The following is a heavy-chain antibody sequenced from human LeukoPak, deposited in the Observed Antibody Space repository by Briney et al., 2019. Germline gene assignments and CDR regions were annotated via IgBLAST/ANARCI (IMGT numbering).Heavy chain of an antibody. V-gene: IGHV3-48*04. D-gene: IGHD3-16*01. CDR3: ARVYDGTFDY. J-gene: IGHJ4*02. CDR1: GFTFSSYT. Sequence: GGSLRLSCAASGFTFSSYTMNWVRQAPGKGLEWVSYISSSGSTIYYADSVKGRFTISRDNAKNSLYLQMNSLRAEDTAVYYCARVYDGTFDYWGQGTLVTVSS. CDR2: ISSSGSTI.